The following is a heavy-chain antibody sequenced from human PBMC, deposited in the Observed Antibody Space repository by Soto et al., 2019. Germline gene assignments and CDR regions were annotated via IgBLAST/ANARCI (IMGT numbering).Heavy chain of an antibody. V-gene: IGHV2-5*02. J-gene: IGHJ4*02. CDR3: AHLPWKQLWPRAPVVY. CDR2: IYWDDDK. Sequence: QITLKESGPTLVKPTQTLTLTCTFSGFSLSTSGVGVGWIRQPPGKALEWLGIIYWDDDKSYSPSLKSRLTIAKDTSKNQLVLTMTNMDPVDTATYYCAHLPWKQLWPRAPVVYWGQGTPVTVSS. CDR1: GFSLSTSGVG. D-gene: IGHD5-18*01.